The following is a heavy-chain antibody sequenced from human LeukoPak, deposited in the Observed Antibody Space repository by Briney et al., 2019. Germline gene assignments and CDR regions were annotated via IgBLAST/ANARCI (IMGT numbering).Heavy chain of an antibody. J-gene: IGHJ5*02. CDR2: ISSSSSYI. CDR3: ARDSRIAARRTNWFDP. V-gene: IGHV3-21*01. Sequence: PGGSLRLSCAASGFTFSSYSMNWVRQAPGKGLEWVSSISSSSSYIYYADSVKGRFTISRDNAKNSLYLQMNSLRAEDTAVYYCARDSRIAARRTNWFDPWGQGTLVTVSS. CDR1: GFTFSSYS. D-gene: IGHD6-6*01.